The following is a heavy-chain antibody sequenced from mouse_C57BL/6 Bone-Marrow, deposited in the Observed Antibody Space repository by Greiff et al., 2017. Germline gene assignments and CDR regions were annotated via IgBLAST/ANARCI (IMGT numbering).Heavy chain of an antibody. CDR1: GYTFTSYG. J-gene: IGHJ2*01. CDR2: IYPRSGNT. CDR3: ASPTVVDYYFDY. Sequence: QVQLQQSGAELARPGASVKLSCKASGYTFTSYGISWVKQRTGQGLEWIGEIYPRSGNTYYNEKFKGKATLTADKSSSTAYMELRSLTSEDSAVYFCASPTVVDYYFDYWDQGTTLTVSS. D-gene: IGHD1-1*01. V-gene: IGHV1-81*01.